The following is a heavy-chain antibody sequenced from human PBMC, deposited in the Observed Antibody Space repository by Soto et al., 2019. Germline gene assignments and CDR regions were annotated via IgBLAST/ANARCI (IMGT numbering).Heavy chain of an antibody. D-gene: IGHD3-3*01. J-gene: IGHJ4*02. CDR1: GYVFTTYG. CDR2: ISGYNGNT. Sequence: QVQLVQSGTEVKKPGASVKVSCRTSGYVFTTYGVNWVRQAPGQGLEWMGWISGYNGNTNYPQKFQGRVTMTTDTSTSTAYMELRSLTPEDTAVYFCARGAHGSGYAVYWGQGTLVTVPS. V-gene: IGHV1-18*01. CDR3: ARGAHGSGYAVY.